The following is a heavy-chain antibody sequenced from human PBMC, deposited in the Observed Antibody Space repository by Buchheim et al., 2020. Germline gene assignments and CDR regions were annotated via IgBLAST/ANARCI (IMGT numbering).Heavy chain of an antibody. Sequence: QLQLQESGSGLVKPSQTLSLTCAVSGGSISSGGYSWRWIRQPPGKALGWITYIYHSGSTHYNASLKSRVTISVDTSKNQFSLKLSSVTAADTAVYYCARGRDYDFWSGFPSGYNWFDPWGQGTL. CDR2: IYHSGST. J-gene: IGHJ5*02. V-gene: IGHV4-30-2*01. CDR3: ARGRDYDFWSGFPSGYNWFDP. CDR1: GGSISSGGYS. D-gene: IGHD3-3*01.